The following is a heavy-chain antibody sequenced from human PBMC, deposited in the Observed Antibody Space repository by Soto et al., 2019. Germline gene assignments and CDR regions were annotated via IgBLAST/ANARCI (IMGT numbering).Heavy chain of an antibody. D-gene: IGHD4-17*01. Sequence: SETLSLTCTVSGGSISSYYWGWIRQPPGKGLEWIGYIYYSGSTNYNPSPKSRVTISVDTSKNQFSLKLSSVTAADTAVYYCARRRGYGDYYFDYWGQGTXVTVSS. CDR1: GGSISSYY. CDR3: ARRRGYGDYYFDY. V-gene: IGHV4-59*08. J-gene: IGHJ4*02. CDR2: IYYSGST.